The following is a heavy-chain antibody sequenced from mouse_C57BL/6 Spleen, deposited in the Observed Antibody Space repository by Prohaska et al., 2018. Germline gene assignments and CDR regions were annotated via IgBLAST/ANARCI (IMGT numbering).Heavy chain of an antibody. D-gene: IGHD2-2*01. CDR3: ARGAVTTGYYAMDY. Sequence: QVQLQQPGAELVRPGTSVKLSCKASGYTFTSYWMHWVKQRPGQGLEWIGVIDPSDSYTNYNQKFKGKATLTVDTSSSTAYMQLSSLTSEDSAVYYCARGAVTTGYYAMDYWGQGTSVTVSS. V-gene: IGHV1-59*01. CDR1: GYTFTSYW. J-gene: IGHJ4*01. CDR2: IDPSDSYT.